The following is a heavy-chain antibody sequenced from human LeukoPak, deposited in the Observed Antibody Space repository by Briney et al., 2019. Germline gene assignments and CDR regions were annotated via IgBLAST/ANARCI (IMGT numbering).Heavy chain of an antibody. CDR2: IYYSGST. CDR1: GGSISSYY. D-gene: IGHD4-17*01. J-gene: IGHJ4*02. V-gene: IGHV4-59*08. CDR3: ARRIVIDDYGDYANYFDY. Sequence: SETLSLTCTVSGGSISSYYWSWIRQPPGKGLEWIGYIYYSGSTNYNPSLKSRVTISVDTSKNQFSLKLSSVTAADTAVYYCARRIVIDDYGDYANYFDYWGQGTLVTVSS.